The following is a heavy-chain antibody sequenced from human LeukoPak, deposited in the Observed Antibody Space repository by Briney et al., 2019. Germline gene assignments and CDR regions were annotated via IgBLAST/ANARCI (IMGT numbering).Heavy chain of an antibody. V-gene: IGHV3-30*03. D-gene: IGHD3-9*01. CDR2: VPYDGSDK. CDR3: ARSFYDILIGYYQYFDY. J-gene: IGHJ4*02. CDR1: GFTFNNYH. Sequence: GGSLRLSCAASGFTFNNYHMYWVRQAPGKGLEWVAVVPYDGSDKYYADSVKGRFTISRDNSKNTLYIQMNSLRAEDTAVYYCARSFYDILIGYYQYFDYWGQGTLVTVSS.